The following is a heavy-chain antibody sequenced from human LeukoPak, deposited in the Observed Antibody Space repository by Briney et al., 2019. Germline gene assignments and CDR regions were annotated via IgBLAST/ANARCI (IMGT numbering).Heavy chain of an antibody. CDR1: GGTFSSYA. D-gene: IGHD5-18*01. Sequence: SVKVSCKASGGTFSSYAISWVRQAPGQGLEWMGGIIPIFGTANYAQKFQGRVTITADESTSTAYMELSSLRAEDTAVYYCASSGYSYALDYWGQGTLVTVSS. J-gene: IGHJ4*02. CDR2: IIPIFGTA. V-gene: IGHV1-69*13. CDR3: ASSGYSYALDY.